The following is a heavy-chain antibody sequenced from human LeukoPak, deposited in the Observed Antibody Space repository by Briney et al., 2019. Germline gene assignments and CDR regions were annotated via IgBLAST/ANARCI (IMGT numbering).Heavy chain of an antibody. CDR1: GFTFSDYS. V-gene: IGHV3-21*01. D-gene: IGHD1-26*01. Sequence: GGSLRLSCAASGFTFSDYSMTWIRQAPGKGLEWVSSISSSSSYIYYADSVKGRFTISRDNAKNSLYLQMNSLRAEDTAVYYCAVERELPFDYWGQGTLVTVSS. CDR3: AVERELPFDY. J-gene: IGHJ4*02. CDR2: ISSSSSYI.